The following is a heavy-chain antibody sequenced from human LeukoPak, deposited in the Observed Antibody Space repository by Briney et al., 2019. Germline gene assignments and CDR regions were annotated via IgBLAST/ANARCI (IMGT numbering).Heavy chain of an antibody. J-gene: IGHJ6*03. CDR3: ARVSSRQSYYYYYMDV. Sequence: TSETLSLTCTVSGGSISSSSYYWGWIRQPPGKGLEWIGSIYYSGSTYYNPSLKSRVTISVDTSKNQFSLKLSSVTAADTAVYYCARVSSRQSYYYYYMDVWGKGTTVTVSS. D-gene: IGHD5/OR15-5a*01. CDR2: IYYSGST. CDR1: GGSISSSSYY. V-gene: IGHV4-39*07.